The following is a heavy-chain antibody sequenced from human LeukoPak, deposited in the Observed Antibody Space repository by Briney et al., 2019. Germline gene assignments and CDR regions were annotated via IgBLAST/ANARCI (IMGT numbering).Heavy chain of an antibody. D-gene: IGHD1-14*01. J-gene: IGHJ4*02. CDR3: AKESPYTSPRNYYFDY. CDR1: GFTFSSYG. V-gene: IGHV3-30*18. Sequence: GGSLRLSCAASGFTFSSYGMHWVRQAPGKGLEWVAVISYDGSNKYYADSVKGRFTISRDNSKNTLYLQMNSLRADDTAIYYCAKESPYTSPRNYYFDYWGQGTLVTVSS. CDR2: ISYDGSNK.